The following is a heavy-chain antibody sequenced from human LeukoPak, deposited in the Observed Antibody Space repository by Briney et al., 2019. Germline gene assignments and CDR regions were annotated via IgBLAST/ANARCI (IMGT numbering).Heavy chain of an antibody. CDR3: ARANMITFGGVIAQPYYYFDY. CDR2: IKQDGSEK. J-gene: IGHJ4*02. CDR1: GFTFSSYW. D-gene: IGHD3-16*02. Sequence: GGSLRLSCAASGFTFSSYWMSWVRQAPGKGLEWVANIKQDGSEKYYVDSVKGRFTISRDNAKNSLYLQMNSLRAEDTAVYYCARANMITFGGVIAQPYYYFDYWGQGTLVTVSS. V-gene: IGHV3-7*01.